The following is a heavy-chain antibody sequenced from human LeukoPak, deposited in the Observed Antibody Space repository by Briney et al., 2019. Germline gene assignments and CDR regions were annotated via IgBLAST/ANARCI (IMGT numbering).Heavy chain of an antibody. V-gene: IGHV3-21*01. CDR1: GFTFSSYS. J-gene: IGHJ6*03. D-gene: IGHD6-13*01. CDR3: ARVSSSSWYPEYYYMDA. Sequence: GGSLRLSCAASGFTFSSYSMNWVRQAPGKGLEWVSSISSSSSYIYYADSVKGRFTISRDNAKNSLYLQMNSLRAEDTAVYYCARVSSSSWYPEYYYMDAWGKGTTVTVSS. CDR2: ISSSSSYI.